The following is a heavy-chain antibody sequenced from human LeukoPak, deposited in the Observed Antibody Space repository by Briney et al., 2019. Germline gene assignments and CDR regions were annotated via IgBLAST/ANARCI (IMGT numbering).Heavy chain of an antibody. CDR1: GGTFSIYA. J-gene: IGHJ4*02. CDR2: IIPILGIA. V-gene: IGHV1-69*04. D-gene: IGHD2-21*02. CDR3: ATSPTSDSPGY. Sequence: GASVTVSCKASGGTFSIYAISWVRQAPGQGLEWMGRIIPILGIANYAQKFQGRVTITADKSTSTAYMELSSLRSEDTAVYYCATSPTSDSPGYWGQGTLVTVST.